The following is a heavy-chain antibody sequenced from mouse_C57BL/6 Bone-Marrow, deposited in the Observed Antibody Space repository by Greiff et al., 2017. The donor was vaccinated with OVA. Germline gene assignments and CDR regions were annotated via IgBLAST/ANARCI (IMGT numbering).Heavy chain of an antibody. D-gene: IGHD3-1*01. CDR3: ARSPIGYYFDY. CDR1: GYSFTGYY. J-gene: IGHJ2*01. V-gene: IGHV1-42*01. CDR2: INPSTGGT. Sequence: EVQLQQSGPELVKPGASVKISCKASGYSFTGYYMNWVKQSPEKSLEWIGEINPSTGGTTYNQKFKAKATLTVDKSSSTAYMQLKSLTSEDSAVYYCARSPIGYYFDYWGQGTTLTVSS.